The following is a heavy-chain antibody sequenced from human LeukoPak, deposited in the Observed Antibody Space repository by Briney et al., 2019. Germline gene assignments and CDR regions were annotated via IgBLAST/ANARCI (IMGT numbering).Heavy chain of an antibody. CDR2: FDPEDGET. V-gene: IGHV1-24*01. D-gene: IGHD3-22*01. Sequence: GASVKVSCKVSGYTLTELSMHWVRQAPGKGLEWMGGFDPEDGETIYAQNFQGRVTMTQDTSTDTAYMELSSLRSEDTAVYYCAAMIVPDRYFEYWGQGSLVTVSS. CDR3: AAMIVPDRYFEY. CDR1: GYTLTELS. J-gene: IGHJ4*02.